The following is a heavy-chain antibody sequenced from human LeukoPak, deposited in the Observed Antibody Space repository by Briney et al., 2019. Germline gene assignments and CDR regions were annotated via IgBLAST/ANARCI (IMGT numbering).Heavy chain of an antibody. J-gene: IGHJ4*02. V-gene: IGHV4-59*01. CDR2: IFYGGST. D-gene: IGHD2-2*01. Sequence: PETLSLTCTVSGGSIANYYWTRIRQPPGKGLEWIGYIFYGGSTNYNPSLKNRVTISVDMSKNQFSLRLSSVTAADTAVYYCARDSGSSTSLYYWGQGTLVTVSS. CDR3: ARDSGSSTSLYY. CDR1: GGSIANYY.